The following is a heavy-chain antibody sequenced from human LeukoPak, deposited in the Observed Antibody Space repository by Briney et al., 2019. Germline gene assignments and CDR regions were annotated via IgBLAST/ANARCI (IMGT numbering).Heavy chain of an antibody. CDR1: GFTFSSYA. J-gene: IGHJ4*02. V-gene: IGHV3-30-3*01. CDR2: ISYDGSNK. D-gene: IGHD2-21*01. CDR3: AREEIP. Sequence: GRSLRLSCAASGFTFSSYAMHWVRQAPGKGLEWVAVISYDGSNKYYADSVKGRFTISRDNSKNTLYLQMNSLRAEDTAVYYCAREEIPWGQGTLVTVSS.